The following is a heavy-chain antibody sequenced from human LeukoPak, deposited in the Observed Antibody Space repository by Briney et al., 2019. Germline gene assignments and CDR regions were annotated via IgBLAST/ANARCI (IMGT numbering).Heavy chain of an antibody. CDR3: AKEYDSLYYFDY. J-gene: IGHJ4*02. D-gene: IGHD3-16*01. CDR2: ISYDGSKE. Sequence: GGSLRLSCAAAGCTFRSFGMHWVRQAPGKGLEWVAVISYDGSKEHYGDSVKGRFSISRDNSKNTLYLQMNSLRAEDTAVYYCAKEYDSLYYFDYWGQGTLVTVSS. V-gene: IGHV3-30*18. CDR1: GCTFRSFG.